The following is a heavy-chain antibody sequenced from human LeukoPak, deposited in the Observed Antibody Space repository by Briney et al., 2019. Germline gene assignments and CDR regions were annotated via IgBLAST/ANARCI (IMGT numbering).Heavy chain of an antibody. CDR1: GFTFSGYT. CDR2: ISGSGGST. V-gene: IGHV3-23*01. CDR3: AKDTAGQWELLD. J-gene: IGHJ4*02. Sequence: GGSLRLSCEASGFTFSGYTMNWVRQAPGKGLEWVSAISGSGGSTYYADSVKGRFTISRDNSKNTLYLQMNSLRAEDTAVYYCAKDTAGQWELLDWGQGTLVTVSS. D-gene: IGHD1-26*01.